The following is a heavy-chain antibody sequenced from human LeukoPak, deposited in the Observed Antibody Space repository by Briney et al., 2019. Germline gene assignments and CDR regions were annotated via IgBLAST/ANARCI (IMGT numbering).Heavy chain of an antibody. J-gene: IGHJ4*02. CDR3: ARDPGGYSYGYFDY. V-gene: IGHV1-2*02. Sequence: ASVTVSCKASGYTFTGYYMHWVRQAPGQGLEWMGWINPNSGGTNYAQKLQGRVTMTTDTSTSTAYMELRSLRSDDTAVYYCARDPGGYSYGYFDYWGQGTLVTVSS. D-gene: IGHD5-18*01. CDR1: GYTFTGYY. CDR2: INPNSGGT.